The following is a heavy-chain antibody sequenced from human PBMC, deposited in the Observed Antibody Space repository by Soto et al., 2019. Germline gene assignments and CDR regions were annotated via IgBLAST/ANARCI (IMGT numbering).Heavy chain of an antibody. D-gene: IGHD4-17*01. CDR2: IYYSGST. CDR3: ATYGGNPVCFDY. Sequence: QVQLQESGPGLVKPSQTLSLTCTVSGGSISSGDYYWSWIRQPPGKGLEWIGYIYYSGSTYYNPSRQSQVTTPLDTSQNHLCLKLSSLMAADTAVYYWATYGGNPVCFDYWGQGTLATVSS. V-gene: IGHV4-30-4*01. J-gene: IGHJ4*02. CDR1: GGSISSGDYY.